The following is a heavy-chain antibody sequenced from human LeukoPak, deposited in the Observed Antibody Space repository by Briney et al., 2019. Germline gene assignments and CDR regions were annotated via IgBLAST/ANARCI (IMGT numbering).Heavy chain of an antibody. CDR1: GFTFSFYG. D-gene: IGHD3-10*01. CDR3: TCNYYGSGSYYRRGHY. V-gene: IGHV3-33*01. J-gene: IGHJ4*02. Sequence: GGSLRLSCAASGFTFSFYGMHWVRQAPGKGLEWVAVAYSNGLYKYNSDAVKGRFTISKDNSKNMLYLQMNSLRAEDTAVYYCTCNYYGSGSYYRRGHYWGQGTLVTVSS. CDR2: AYSNGLYK.